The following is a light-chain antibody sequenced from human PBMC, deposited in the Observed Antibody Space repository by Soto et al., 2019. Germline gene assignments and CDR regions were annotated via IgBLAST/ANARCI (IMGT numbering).Light chain of an antibody. J-gene: IGLJ1*01. CDR3: ISFTSTSTLDV. Sequence: QSALTQPASVSGSPGQSITISCTGTSSDIGGYNYVSWYQQLPGKVPKLIIYDVSNRHSGVSDRFSGSKSGNAASLTISGLQAEDEADYYCISFTSTSTLDVFGTGTKLTLL. V-gene: IGLV2-14*03. CDR2: DVS. CDR1: SSDIGGYNY.